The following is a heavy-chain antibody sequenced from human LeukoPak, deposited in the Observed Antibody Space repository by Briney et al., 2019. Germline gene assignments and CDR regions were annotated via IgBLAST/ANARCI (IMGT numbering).Heavy chain of an antibody. Sequence: GKSQKISCKASGYNFATYWIAWVRQTPGKGLEWMGIIYPGDSDTRYSPSFQGQVTISADKSISTAYLQWSSLKASDTAMYYCARHYASPSWFDPWGQGTLVTVSS. CDR2: IYPGDSDT. CDR3: ARHYASPSWFDP. J-gene: IGHJ5*02. V-gene: IGHV5-51*01. CDR1: GYNFATYW. D-gene: IGHD2-2*01.